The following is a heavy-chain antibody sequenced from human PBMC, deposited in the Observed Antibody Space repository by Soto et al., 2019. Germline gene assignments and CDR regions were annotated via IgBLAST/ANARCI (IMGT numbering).Heavy chain of an antibody. CDR1: GFTFSSYA. D-gene: IGHD7-27*01. V-gene: IGHV3-30-3*01. Sequence: QVQLVESGGGVVQPGRSLRLSCAASGFTFSSYAMHWVRQAPGKGLEWVAVISYDGSNKYYADSVKGRFTISRDNSKNTLYLQMNSLRAEDTAVYYCARVGVSLGPYYYYGMDVWGQGTTVTVSS. CDR3: ARVGVSLGPYYYYGMDV. J-gene: IGHJ6*02. CDR2: ISYDGSNK.